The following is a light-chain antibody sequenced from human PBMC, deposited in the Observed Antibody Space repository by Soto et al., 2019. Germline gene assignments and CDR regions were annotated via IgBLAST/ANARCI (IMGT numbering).Light chain of an antibody. CDR3: QSYDSSLSGPYV. CDR1: SSNIGSNA. Sequence: QSVLTQPPSASATPGQRVTISCSGSSSNIGSNAVNWYQQLPGTAPKLVIYGNKNRPSGVSGRFSGSKSGTSASLAITELQAEDEGDYYRQSYDSSLSGPYVFGTGTKVTVL. V-gene: IGLV1-40*01. CDR2: GNK. J-gene: IGLJ1*01.